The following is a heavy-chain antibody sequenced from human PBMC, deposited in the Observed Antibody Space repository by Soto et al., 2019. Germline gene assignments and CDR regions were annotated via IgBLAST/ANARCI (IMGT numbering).Heavy chain of an antibody. V-gene: IGHV3-74*01. CDR1: GFTFDYYW. J-gene: IGHJ3*01. Sequence: EVQLVESGGGLVQPGESLRLSCAASGFTFDYYWMHWVRQAPGKGLVWVSRVHSDGTTTTYADSVKGRSTISRDNARNTVSLQMSSLGAEDTAIYSCARGDRGGFDLWGHGTVVTVSS. CDR3: ARGDRGGFDL. D-gene: IGHD3-10*01. CDR2: VHSDGTTT.